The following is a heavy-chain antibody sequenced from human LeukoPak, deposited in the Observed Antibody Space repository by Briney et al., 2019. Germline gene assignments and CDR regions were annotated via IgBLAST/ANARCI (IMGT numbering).Heavy chain of an antibody. J-gene: IGHJ4*02. CDR2: ISSSGGST. D-gene: IGHD6-13*01. V-gene: IGHV3-23*01. Sequence: GGSLRLSCAASGFTFSSYAMSWVRQAPGKGLEWVSAISSSGGSTYYADSVKGRFTISRDNSKNTLYLQMNSLRAEDTAVYYCAKTPGIAAAGTDYFDYWGQGTLVTVSS. CDR1: GFTFSSYA. CDR3: AKTPGIAAAGTDYFDY.